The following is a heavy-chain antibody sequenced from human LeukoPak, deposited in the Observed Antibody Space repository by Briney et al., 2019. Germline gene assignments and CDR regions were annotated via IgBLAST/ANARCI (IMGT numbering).Heavy chain of an antibody. CDR3: ATDSPETAAFDY. CDR2: IVGSSSNI. V-gene: IGHV3-48*04. D-gene: IGHD1-1*01. CDR1: GFSFSTYS. Sequence: GGSLRLSCTASGFSFSTYSMNWVRQAPGKGLEWVSYIVGSSSNIYYADSVKGRLPISRDNAKNSLYLQMDSLRAEDTAVYYCATDSPETAAFDYWGQGTLVTVSS. J-gene: IGHJ4*02.